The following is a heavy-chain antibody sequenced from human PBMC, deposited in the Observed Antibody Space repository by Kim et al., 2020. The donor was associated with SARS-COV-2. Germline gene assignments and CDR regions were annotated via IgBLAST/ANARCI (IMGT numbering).Heavy chain of an antibody. CDR3: ARHLVDDILTGLQYYYYGMGV. CDR1: GYTFTSYD. CDR2: MNPNSGNT. V-gene: IGHV1-8*01. Sequence: ASVKVSCKASGYTFTSYDINWVRQATGQGLEWMGWMNPNSGNTGYAQKFQGRVTMTRNTSISTAYMELSSLRSEDTAVYYCARHLVDDILTGLQYYYYGMGVWGQGTTVTVSS. D-gene: IGHD3-9*01. J-gene: IGHJ6*02.